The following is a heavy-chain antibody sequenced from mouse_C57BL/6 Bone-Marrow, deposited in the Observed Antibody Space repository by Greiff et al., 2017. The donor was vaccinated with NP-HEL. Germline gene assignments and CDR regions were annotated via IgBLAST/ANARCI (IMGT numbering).Heavy chain of an antibody. CDR3: MRYGNYWYFDV. J-gene: IGHJ1*03. V-gene: IGHV11-2*01. CDR2: INSDGSAI. Sequence: EVNLVESGGGLVQPGGSRGLSCEGSGFTFSGFWMSWVRQTPGKTLEWIGDINSDGSAINYAPSIKYRFTIFRDNDKSTLYLQMSNVRSEDTATYFCMRYGNYWYFDVWGTGTTVTVSS. D-gene: IGHD2-1*01. CDR1: GFTFSGFW.